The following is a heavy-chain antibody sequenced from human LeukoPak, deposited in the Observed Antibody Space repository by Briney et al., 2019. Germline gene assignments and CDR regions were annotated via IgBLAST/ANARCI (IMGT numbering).Heavy chain of an antibody. D-gene: IGHD1-26*01. V-gene: IGHV1-18*01. CDR1: GFTFTAYG. Sequence: GASVKVSCKASGFTFTAYGINWVRQAPGQGLEWMGWISAYNGDTKYARKVQGRVSMTTDTSTNTAYMEVRSLRADDTAVYYCARLGRYHLFSYMDVWGKGTTVTVSS. CDR3: ARLGRYHLFSYMDV. J-gene: IGHJ6*03. CDR2: ISAYNGDT.